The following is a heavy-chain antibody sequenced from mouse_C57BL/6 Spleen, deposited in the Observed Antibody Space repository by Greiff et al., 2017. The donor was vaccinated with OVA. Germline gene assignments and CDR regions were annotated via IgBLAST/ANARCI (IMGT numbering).Heavy chain of an antibody. V-gene: IGHV7-3*01. CDR2: IRNKANGYTT. CDR3: ARYKGWAGDYAMDY. CDR1: GFTFTDYY. Sequence: EVKLMESGGGLVQPGGSLSLSCAASGFTFTDYYMSWVRQPPGTALEWLGFIRNKANGYTTEYSASVKGRFTISRANSQSILYLQMYAQRAEDSATYYCARYKGWAGDYAMDYWGQGTSVTVSS. D-gene: IGHD1-1*02. J-gene: IGHJ4*01.